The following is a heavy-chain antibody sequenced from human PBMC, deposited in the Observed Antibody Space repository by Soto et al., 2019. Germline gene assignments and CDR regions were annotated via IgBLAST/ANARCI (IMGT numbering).Heavy chain of an antibody. CDR1: GFSLTTSGVG. Sequence: QITLKESGPALVKPTQTLTLTCTFSGFSLTTSGVGVGWIRQPPGKALEWLALIYWDDDKRYCPSLRSRLTINKXXPXHPXVLTITTMDPVDPATYFCPHRLTLNPDWNYGRFDYWGQGALVTVSS. CDR3: PHRLTLNPDWNYGRFDY. CDR2: IYWDDDK. V-gene: IGHV2-5*02. J-gene: IGHJ4*02. D-gene: IGHD1-7*01.